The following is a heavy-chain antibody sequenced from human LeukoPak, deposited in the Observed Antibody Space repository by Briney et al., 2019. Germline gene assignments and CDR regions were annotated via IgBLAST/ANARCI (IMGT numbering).Heavy chain of an antibody. CDR2: IGTAGDT. J-gene: IGHJ4*02. D-gene: IGHD1-1*01. CDR1: GFTFSDYD. Sequence: QPGGSLRLSCAASGFTFSDYDMHWVRHATGKGLEWVSAIGTAGDTYYTGSVKGRFTISRENAKNSLYLQMNRLRAGDTAVYYCARVAKERVGGVYYFDYWGQGTLVTVSS. CDR3: ARVAKERVGGVYYFDY. V-gene: IGHV3-13*01.